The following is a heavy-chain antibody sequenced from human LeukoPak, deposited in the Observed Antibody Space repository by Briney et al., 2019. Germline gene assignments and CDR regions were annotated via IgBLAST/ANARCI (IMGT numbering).Heavy chain of an antibody. CDR3: ATDSSRQGYFDY. J-gene: IGHJ4*02. V-gene: IGHV1-69*04. Sequence: SVKVSCKASGGTFSSYAISWVRQAPGQGLEWMGRIIPILGRANYAQKFQGRVTITPDKPTSTAYMESSSLRSEDTAVYYCATDSSRQGYFDYWGQGTLVTVSS. CDR2: IIPILGRA. CDR1: GGTFSSYA.